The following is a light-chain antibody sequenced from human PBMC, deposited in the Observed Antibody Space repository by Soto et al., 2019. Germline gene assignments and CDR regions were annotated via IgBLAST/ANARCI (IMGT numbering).Light chain of an antibody. J-gene: IGKJ4*01. Sequence: DIQLTQSPSFLSASLGDRVTITCRASQGISSYLAWYQQKPGKAPKVLINGASTLQSGVPSRFSGSGSGTEFTLTISSLQPEDFATYYCQQLNSYPPTFGGGTKVEIK. CDR3: QQLNSYPPT. CDR1: QGISSY. CDR2: GAS. V-gene: IGKV1-9*01.